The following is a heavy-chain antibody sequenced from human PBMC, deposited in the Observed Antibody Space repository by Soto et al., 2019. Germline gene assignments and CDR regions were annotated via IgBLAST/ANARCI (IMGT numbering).Heavy chain of an antibody. J-gene: IGHJ5*02. V-gene: IGHV3-53*01. D-gene: IGHD2-21*02. CDR2: IYSGGTT. Sequence: GGSLRLCCAASGFTVGNSYMTWLRQAPGKGLEWVSVIYSGGTTYYADSVKGRFTISRDSSKNTLYLQMNSLRAEGTAVYYCASGGGNYNWFDPWGQGDLVTVSS. CDR3: ASGGGNYNWFDP. CDR1: GFTVGNSY.